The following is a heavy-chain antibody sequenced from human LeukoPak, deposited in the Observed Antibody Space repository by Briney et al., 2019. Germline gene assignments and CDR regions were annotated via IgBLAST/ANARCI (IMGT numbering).Heavy chain of an antibody. V-gene: IGHV3-30*18. D-gene: IGHD1-1*01. CDR3: AKEGTVQDFDY. Sequence: PGGSLRLSCAASGFTFSSYGMHWVRQAPGKGLEWVAIISYDESNKYYADSVNGRFTISRDNSKNTLYLQMNSLRAEDTAVYYCAKEGTVQDFDYWGQGSLVTVSS. CDR2: ISYDESNK. CDR1: GFTFSSYG. J-gene: IGHJ4*02.